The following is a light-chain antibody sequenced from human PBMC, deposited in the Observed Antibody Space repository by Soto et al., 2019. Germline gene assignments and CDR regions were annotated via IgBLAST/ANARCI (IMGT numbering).Light chain of an antibody. CDR1: SGSVSTNYY. V-gene: IGLV8-61*01. J-gene: IGLJ3*02. CDR3: LLYMGGGIWV. CDR2: NTN. Sequence: QSVVTQEPSFSVSPGGTVTLTCGLSSGSVSTNYYPNWYQQTPGQAPRTLIYNTNIRSSGVPDRFSASILGNKAALTITGAQADDESDYYCLLYMGGGIWVFGGGTKLTVL.